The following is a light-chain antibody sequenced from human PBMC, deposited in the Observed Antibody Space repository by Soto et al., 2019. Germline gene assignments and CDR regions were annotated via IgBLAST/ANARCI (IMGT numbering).Light chain of an antibody. J-gene: IGLJ2*01. CDR2: GNT. CDR3: QSYDSSLRGV. Sequence: QSVLTQPSSVSGAPGQRVTISCSGSSSNLGAGYDVSWYQQLPGTAPKLLIYGNTNRPSGVPDRFSGSKSGTSASLAITGLQAEDEADYYCQSYDSSLRGVFGGGTKLTVL. V-gene: IGLV1-40*01. CDR1: SSNLGAGYD.